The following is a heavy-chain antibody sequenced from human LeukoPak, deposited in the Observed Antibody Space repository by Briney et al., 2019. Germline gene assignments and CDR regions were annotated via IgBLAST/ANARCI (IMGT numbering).Heavy chain of an antibody. J-gene: IGHJ4*02. V-gene: IGHV1-69*06. D-gene: IGHD6-6*01. CDR1: GGTFSSYA. CDR3: ARDQVSEGYFDY. Sequence: GASVKVSCKASGGTFSSYAMSWVRQAPGEGLEWMGGIIAIFGTANYAQKLQGRVTITADKSTSTASMELTSLRSEDTAVYYCARDQVSEGYFDYWGQGTLVTVSS. CDR2: IIAIFGTA.